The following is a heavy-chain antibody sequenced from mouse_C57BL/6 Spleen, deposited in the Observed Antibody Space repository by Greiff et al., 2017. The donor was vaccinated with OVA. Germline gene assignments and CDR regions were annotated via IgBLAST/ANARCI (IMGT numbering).Heavy chain of an antibody. CDR2: IDPENGDT. J-gene: IGHJ2*01. CDR3: TTSDGIDFDY. CDR1: GFNIKDDY. Sequence: VQLQQSGAELVRPGASVKLSCTASGFNIKDDYMHWVKQRPEQGLEWIGWIDPENGDTEYASKFQGKATITADTSSNTAYLQLSSLTSEDTAVYYCTTSDGIDFDYWGQGTTLTVSS. D-gene: IGHD2-1*01. V-gene: IGHV14-4*01.